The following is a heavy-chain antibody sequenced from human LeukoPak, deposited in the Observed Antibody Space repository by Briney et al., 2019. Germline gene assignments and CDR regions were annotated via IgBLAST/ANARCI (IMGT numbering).Heavy chain of an antibody. CDR3: ARELRSGWYYFDY. Sequence: ASVKVSCKASGGTFSSYAINWVRQATGQGLEWMGWMNPNSGNTGYAQKFQGRVTMTRNTSISTAYMELSSLRSEDTAVYYCARELRSGWYYFDYWGQGTLVTVSS. CDR2: MNPNSGNT. J-gene: IGHJ4*02. D-gene: IGHD6-19*01. V-gene: IGHV1-8*02. CDR1: GGTFSSYA.